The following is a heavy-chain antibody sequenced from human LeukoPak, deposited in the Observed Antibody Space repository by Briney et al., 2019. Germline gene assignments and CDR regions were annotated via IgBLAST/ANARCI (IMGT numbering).Heavy chain of an antibody. CDR1: GYTFTSYG. Sequence: GASVNVSCTASGYTFTSYGISWVRQAPGQGLEWMGWISAYNGNTNYAQKLQGRVTMTTDTSTSTAYMELRSLRSDDTAVYCCARARQLDSGFDYWGQGTLVTVSS. CDR3: ARARQLDSGFDY. D-gene: IGHD6-6*01. V-gene: IGHV1-18*01. CDR2: ISAYNGNT. J-gene: IGHJ4*02.